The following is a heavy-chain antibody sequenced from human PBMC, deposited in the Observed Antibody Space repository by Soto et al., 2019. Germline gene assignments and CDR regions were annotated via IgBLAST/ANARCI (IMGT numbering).Heavy chain of an antibody. J-gene: IGHJ4*02. V-gene: IGHV3-23*04. Sequence: EVQLVQSGGGWVQPGGSLRLSCAASGFTFSSSPMSWVRQVPGKGLEWISDIRNDGGSMYYVDSVKGRFTISRDNSKSTSTLRMKNLRAEDTATYYCVRDRYTMSDFWRAFSIDWGQGAQVIVSS. CDR3: VRDRYTMSDFWRAFSID. D-gene: IGHD3-3*01. CDR2: IRNDGGSM. CDR1: GFTFSSSP.